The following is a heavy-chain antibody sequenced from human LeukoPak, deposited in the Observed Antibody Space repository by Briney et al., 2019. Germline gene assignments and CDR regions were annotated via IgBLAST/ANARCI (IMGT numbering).Heavy chain of an antibody. D-gene: IGHD1-26*01. V-gene: IGHV4-59*01. CDR1: GGSISGYY. CDR3: ARGEYEDLVDN. J-gene: IGHJ4*02. CDR2: VYYSGNT. Sequence: SETLSLTCTVSGGSISGYYWSWIRQSPGRGLEWIGYVYYSGNTNYNPSLKSRLTISLDTAKNQFSLKLSSVSSADTAVYYCARGEYEDLVDNWGQGTLVTVSS.